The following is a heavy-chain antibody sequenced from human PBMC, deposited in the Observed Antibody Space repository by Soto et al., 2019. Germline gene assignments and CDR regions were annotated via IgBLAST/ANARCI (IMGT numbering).Heavy chain of an antibody. CDR1: GGSISSGGYY. Sequence: PSETLSLTSTVSGGSISSGGYYWSWIRQHPGKGLEWIGYIYYSGSTYYNPSLKSRVTISVDTSKNQFSLKLSSVTAADTAVYYCARDGSEGNGSGSYSWFDPWGQGTLVTVS. J-gene: IGHJ5*02. D-gene: IGHD3-10*01. CDR2: IYYSGST. V-gene: IGHV4-31*03. CDR3: ARDGSEGNGSGSYSWFDP.